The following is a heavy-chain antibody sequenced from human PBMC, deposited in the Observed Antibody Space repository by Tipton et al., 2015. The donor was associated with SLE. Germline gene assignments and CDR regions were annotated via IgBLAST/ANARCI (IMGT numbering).Heavy chain of an antibody. CDR2: IYYSGST. V-gene: IGHV4-59*01. CDR3: ARDPAPYSSPSEYFDL. D-gene: IGHD6-6*01. CDR1: GGSISNYY. Sequence: TLSLTCTVSGGSISNYYWSWIRQPPGKGLEWIGYIYYSGSTNYNPSLKSRVTISVDTSKNQFSLKLSSVTAADTAVYYCARDPAPYSSPSEYFDLWGRGTLVTVSS. J-gene: IGHJ2*01.